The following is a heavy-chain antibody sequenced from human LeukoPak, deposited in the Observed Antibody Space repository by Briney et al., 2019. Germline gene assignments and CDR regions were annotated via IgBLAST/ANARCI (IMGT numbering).Heavy chain of an antibody. Sequence: PSETLSLTCTVSGGSLSTFYWNWIRQPPGKGLEWIGYIYYSGNSGRTNYNSSLESRVTISVDTSKNQLSLKLSSVTAADTAVYYCARQRNGSGDYWGQGTLVTVSS. CDR2: IYYSGNSGRT. V-gene: IGHV4-59*08. J-gene: IGHJ4*02. CDR1: GGSLSTFY. D-gene: IGHD3-10*01. CDR3: ARQRNGSGDY.